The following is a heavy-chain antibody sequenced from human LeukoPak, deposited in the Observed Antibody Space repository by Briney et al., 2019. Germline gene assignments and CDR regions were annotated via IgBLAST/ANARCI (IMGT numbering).Heavy chain of an antibody. D-gene: IGHD1-1*01. CDR2: INHSGDT. CDR3: ARRPTIRETGYFDF. CDR1: GGSFSGYY. V-gene: IGHV4-34*01. J-gene: IGHJ4*03. Sequence: SETLSLTCAVSGGSFSGYYWSWIRPSPGRGMEWIGEINHSGDTNYNSSVKGRFTISVDTPKPQFTLNGRSLTAAAPPVYYFARRPTIRETGYFDFWGKGTRVTVSS.